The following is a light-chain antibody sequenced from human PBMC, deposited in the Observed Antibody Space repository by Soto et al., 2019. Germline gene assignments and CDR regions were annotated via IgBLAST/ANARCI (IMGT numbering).Light chain of an antibody. J-gene: IGKJ1*01. CDR2: GAS. CDR1: QSVGSN. Sequence: EIVMTQSPATLSVSPGQRATLSCRASQSVGSNLAWYQQKPGQAPRLLIFGASPRATGIPARFSGSGSGTEFTLTISSLQSEDFAVYYCQQYNSWTFGQGTKVEIK. V-gene: IGKV3-15*01. CDR3: QQYNSWT.